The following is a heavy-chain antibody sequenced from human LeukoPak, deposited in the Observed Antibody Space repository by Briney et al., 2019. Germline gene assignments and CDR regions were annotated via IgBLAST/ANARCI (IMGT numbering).Heavy chain of an antibody. CDR3: ARDTVVVRYENWFDP. V-gene: IGHV3-21*01. D-gene: IGHD2-2*01. CDR2: ISSSSSYI. CDR1: GFTFSSYS. Sequence: SGGSLRLSCAASGFTFSSYSMNWVRQAPGKGLEWVSSISSSSSYIYYADSVKGRFTISRDNAKNSLYLQMNSLRAEGTAVYYCARDTVVVRYENWFDPWGQGTLVTVSS. J-gene: IGHJ5*02.